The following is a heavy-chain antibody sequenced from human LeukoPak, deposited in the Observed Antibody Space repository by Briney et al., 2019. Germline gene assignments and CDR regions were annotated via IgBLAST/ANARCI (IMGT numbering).Heavy chain of an antibody. CDR1: GGSFSDYF. J-gene: IGHJ3*02. Sequence: SETLSLTCAVYGGSFSDYFWGWIRQPPGKGLEWIGEINHSGRTYYNPSLKSRVTISVDTSKNQFSLNLSSVTAADTAVYYCARHVYQLLWFGEYPDDAFDIWGQGTMVTVSS. CDR3: ARHVYQLLWFGEYPDDAFDI. CDR2: INHSGRT. D-gene: IGHD3-10*01. V-gene: IGHV4-34*01.